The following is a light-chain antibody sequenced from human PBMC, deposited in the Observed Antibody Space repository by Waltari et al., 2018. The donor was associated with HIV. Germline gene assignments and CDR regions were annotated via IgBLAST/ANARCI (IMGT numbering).Light chain of an antibody. CDR1: NIGSKR. Sequence: SYVLTQPPSVSVAPGQTARITCGGNNIGSKRVHWYQQKAGQAPVLVVYNASDRPSGIPERFSGSNSGNTATLTISRVEAGDEADYYCHVWDRSSDHHVFGTGTKVTVL. J-gene: IGLJ1*01. CDR3: HVWDRSSDHHV. CDR2: NAS. V-gene: IGLV3-21*02.